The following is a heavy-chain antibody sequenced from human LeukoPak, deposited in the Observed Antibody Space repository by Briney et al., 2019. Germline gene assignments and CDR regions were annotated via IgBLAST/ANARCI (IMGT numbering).Heavy chain of an antibody. CDR3: ARGIVAAAGT. J-gene: IGHJ4*02. Sequence: GGSLRLSCAASEFSVGSNYMTWVRQAPGKGLEWVSLIYSGGSTYYADSVKGRFTISRDNSKNTLYLQMNSLRAEDTAVYYCARGIVAAAGTWGQGTLVTVSS. V-gene: IGHV3-66*01. CDR1: EFSVGSNY. CDR2: IYSGGST. D-gene: IGHD6-13*01.